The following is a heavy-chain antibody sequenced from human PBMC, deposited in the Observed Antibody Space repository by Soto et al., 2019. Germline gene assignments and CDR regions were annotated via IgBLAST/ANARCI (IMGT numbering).Heavy chain of an antibody. CDR3: ARDGSGAGGYYYYGMDV. V-gene: IGHV1-18*01. CDR1: GYTFTSYG. D-gene: IGHD3-10*01. CDR2: ISAYNGST. Sequence: ASVKVSCKASGYTFTSYGISWVRQAPGQGLEWMGWISAYNGSTNYAQKLQGRVTMTTDTSTSTAYMELRSLRSDDTAVYYCARDGSGAGGYYYYGMDVWGQGTTVTVS. J-gene: IGHJ6*02.